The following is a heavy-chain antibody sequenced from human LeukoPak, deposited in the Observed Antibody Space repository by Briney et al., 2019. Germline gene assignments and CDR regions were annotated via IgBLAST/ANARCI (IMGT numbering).Heavy chain of an antibody. V-gene: IGHV3-13*01. J-gene: IGHJ4*02. Sequence: GGSLRLSCAASGFAFSDYDMHWVRQPTGKGLEWVSAIGTAGGTYYPGSVKGRFTISRENAKNSLYLQMNSLRAGDTAVYYCARVGLVAAYDYWGQGILVTVSS. CDR2: IGTAGGT. D-gene: IGHD5-12*01. CDR3: ARVGLVAAYDY. CDR1: GFAFSDYD.